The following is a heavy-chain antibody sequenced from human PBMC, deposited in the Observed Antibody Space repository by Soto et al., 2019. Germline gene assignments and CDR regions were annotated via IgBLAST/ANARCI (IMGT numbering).Heavy chain of an antibody. V-gene: IGHV4-31*03. CDR2: IYYSGST. J-gene: IGHJ5*02. Sequence: SETLSLTCTVSGGSISSGGYYWSWIRQHPGKGLEWIVYIYYSGSTYYNPSLKSRVTISVDTSKNQFSLKLSSVTAADTAVYYCARTDTAMPITRVRWFDPWGQGTLVTVSS. CDR3: ARTDTAMPITRVRWFDP. CDR1: GGSISSGGYY. D-gene: IGHD5-18*01.